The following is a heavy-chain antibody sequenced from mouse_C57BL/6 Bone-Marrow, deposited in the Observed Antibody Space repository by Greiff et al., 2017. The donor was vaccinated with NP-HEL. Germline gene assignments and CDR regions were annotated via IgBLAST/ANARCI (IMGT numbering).Heavy chain of an antibody. Sequence: VQLQQSGPGLVQPSQSLSITCTVSGFSLTSYGVHWVRQSPGKGLEWLGVIWSGGSTDYNAAFISRLSISKDNSKSQVFFKMNSLQADDTAIYYCASPYEAWFAYWGQGTLVTVSA. J-gene: IGHJ3*01. D-gene: IGHD2-3*01. CDR2: IWSGGST. V-gene: IGHV2-2*01. CDR1: GFSLTSYG. CDR3: ASPYEAWFAY.